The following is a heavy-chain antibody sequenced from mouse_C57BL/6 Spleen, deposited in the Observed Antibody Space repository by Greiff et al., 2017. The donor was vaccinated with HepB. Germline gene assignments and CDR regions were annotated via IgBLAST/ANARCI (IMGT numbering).Heavy chain of an antibody. CDR2: TDPSDSYT. CDR3: ARSLTQRGREYWYFDV. Sequence: QVQLQQPGAELVMPGASVKLSCKASGYTFTSYWMHWVKQRPGQGLEWIGETDPSDSYTNYNQKFKGKSTLTVDKSSSTAYMQLSSLTSEDSAVYYCARSLTQRGREYWYFDVWGTGTTVTVSS. V-gene: IGHV1-69*01. J-gene: IGHJ1*03. CDR1: GYTFTSYW. D-gene: IGHD4-1*02.